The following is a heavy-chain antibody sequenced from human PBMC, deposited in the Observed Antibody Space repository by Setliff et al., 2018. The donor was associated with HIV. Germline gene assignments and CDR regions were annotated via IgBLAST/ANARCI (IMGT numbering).Heavy chain of an antibody. CDR2: IYYSGTA. CDR3: GLGGSYAGNWFDP. V-gene: IGHV4-31*03. J-gene: IGHJ5*02. CDR1: GGSISGGGYY. Sequence: TSETLSLTCSVSGGSISGGGYYWTWIRQYPGRGLEWIGYIYYSGTAYYKPSLRSRVTISVDTSMNQFSLNLNSVTAADTAVYYCGLGGSYAGNWFDPWGQGTLVTVSS. D-gene: IGHD1-26*01.